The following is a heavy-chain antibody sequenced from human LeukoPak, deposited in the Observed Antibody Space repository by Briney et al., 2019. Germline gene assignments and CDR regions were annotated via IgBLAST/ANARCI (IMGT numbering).Heavy chain of an antibody. D-gene: IGHD6-19*01. Sequence: GASVKVSCKASGYTFTGYYMHWVRQAPGQGLEWMGWINPNSGGTNYAQKFQGRVTMTRDTSISTAYMELSRLRSDDTAVYYCARDRIAVAEYYYYYYMDVWGKGPRSPSP. V-gene: IGHV1-2*02. CDR3: ARDRIAVAEYYYYYYMDV. CDR1: GYTFTGYY. CDR2: INPNSGGT. J-gene: IGHJ6*03.